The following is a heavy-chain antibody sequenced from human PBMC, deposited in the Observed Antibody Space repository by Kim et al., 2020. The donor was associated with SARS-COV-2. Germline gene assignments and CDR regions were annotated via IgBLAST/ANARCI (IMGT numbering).Heavy chain of an antibody. D-gene: IGHD4-17*01. CDR2: ISRDSYAG. Sequence: GGSLRLSCAASGFTLSRYSMNWVRQAPGKGLEWVSYISRDSYAGYYGNSVRGRFTISRDNAMNSLYLQMNSLRVEDTAVYYCGRSDHGNNQVDDWGRGT. V-gene: IGHV3-48*04. CDR1: GFTLSRYS. CDR3: GRSDHGNNQVDD. J-gene: IGHJ4*02.